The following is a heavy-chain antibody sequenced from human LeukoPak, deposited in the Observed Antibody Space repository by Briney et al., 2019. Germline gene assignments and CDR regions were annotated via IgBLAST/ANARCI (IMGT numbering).Heavy chain of an antibody. Sequence: PGGSLRLSCAASGFTLSSYSMNWVRQAPGKGLVWVSRINSDGSTTTYADSVQGRFTISRDNAKNTLYLQMNSLRAEDTAVYYCARTVNGVYDYWGQGTLVIVSS. CDR3: ARTVNGVYDY. V-gene: IGHV3-74*03. D-gene: IGHD2-8*01. CDR1: GFTLSSYS. J-gene: IGHJ4*02. CDR2: INSDGSTT.